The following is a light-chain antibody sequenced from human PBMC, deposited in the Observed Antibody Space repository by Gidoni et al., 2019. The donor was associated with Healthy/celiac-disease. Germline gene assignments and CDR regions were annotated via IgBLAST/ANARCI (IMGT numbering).Light chain of an antibody. CDR3: AAWHDSLSATLV. CDR1: STNIGSNY. V-gene: IGLV1-47*01. CDR2: SNN. Sequence: SASSPTGQRVPISCSGSSTNIGSNYVYWYQQLPGTAPKLLIHSNNQRPSRLPDRFSGSTSGTSASLAIRALRSADEADYYVAAWHDSLSATLVFGGGTKLTVL. J-gene: IGLJ3*02.